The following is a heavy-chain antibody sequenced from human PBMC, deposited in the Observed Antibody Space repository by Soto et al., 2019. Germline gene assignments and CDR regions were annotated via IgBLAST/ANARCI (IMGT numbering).Heavy chain of an antibody. CDR2: INAGNGDT. V-gene: IGHV1-3*01. D-gene: IGHD3-10*01. CDR1: GYTFTNYA. J-gene: IGHJ4*02. Sequence: ASVKVSCKTSGYTFTNYAIHWVRQAPGQRLEWMGRINAGNGDTRYSQKFQGRITITRDTSASTAYMELSSLRSEDTALYYCARFSGDGSGNNFDCWAQGVLVTVYS. CDR3: ARFSGDGSGNNFDC.